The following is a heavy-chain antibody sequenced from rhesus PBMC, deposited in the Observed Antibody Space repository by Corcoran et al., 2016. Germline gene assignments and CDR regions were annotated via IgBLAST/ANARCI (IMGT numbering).Heavy chain of an antibody. V-gene: IGHV4-147*01. Sequence: QVQLQESGPGLVKPSETLSLTCAVSGVSITTNYWTWLRKSPGKGLEWIGYISGTSGSTSYNPSLKNRVTISKDTSENQFSLRLNSATAADTAVYYCSRDAVSLDVWGRGLLVTVSS. D-gene: IGHD5-24*01. CDR3: SRDAVSLDV. CDR1: GVSITTNY. CDR2: ISGTSGST. J-gene: IGHJ5-2*02.